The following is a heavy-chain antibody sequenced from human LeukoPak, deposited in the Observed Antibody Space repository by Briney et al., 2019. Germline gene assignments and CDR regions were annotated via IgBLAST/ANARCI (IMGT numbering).Heavy chain of an antibody. CDR2: IHYSGNT. Sequence: SETLSLTCTVSNGSIRSHFWTWVRQPPGKGLEWIGYIHYSGNTNYNPSLKSRVSMSLDTSKNQFSLKLTSVTAADTAMFYCARLRPLLDQLLYFAFDSWGQGTLVTVSS. CDR1: NGSIRSHF. D-gene: IGHD2-2*02. J-gene: IGHJ4*02. CDR3: ARLRPLLDQLLYFAFDS. V-gene: IGHV4-59*11.